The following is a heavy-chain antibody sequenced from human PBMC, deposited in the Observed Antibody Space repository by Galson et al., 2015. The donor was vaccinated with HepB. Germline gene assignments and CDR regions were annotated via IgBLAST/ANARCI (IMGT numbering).Heavy chain of an antibody. J-gene: IGHJ5*02. CDR2: IYYSGST. CDR1: GGSISSGGYY. CDR3: ARSYSSSWSVSGVAGNWFDP. D-gene: IGHD6-13*01. V-gene: IGHV4-31*03. Sequence: TLSLTCTVPGGSISSGGYYWSWIRQHPGKGLEWIGYIYYSGSTYHNPSLKSRVTISVDTSKNQFSLKLSSVTAADTAVYYCARSYSSSWSVSGVAGNWFDPWGQGTLVTVSS.